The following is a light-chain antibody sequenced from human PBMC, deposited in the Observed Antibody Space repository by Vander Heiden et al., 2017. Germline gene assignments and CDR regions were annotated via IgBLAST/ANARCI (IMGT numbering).Light chain of an antibody. V-gene: IGLV3-1*01. CDR3: QAWDSSTHVV. Sequence: SSELTQPPSVSVPPGQTASITCSGDKLGDKYACWYQQKPGQSPVLVIYQDSKRPSGIPERFSGSNSGNTATLTISGTQAMDEADYYCQAWDSSTHVVFGGGTKLTVL. CDR2: QDS. CDR1: KLGDKY. J-gene: IGLJ2*01.